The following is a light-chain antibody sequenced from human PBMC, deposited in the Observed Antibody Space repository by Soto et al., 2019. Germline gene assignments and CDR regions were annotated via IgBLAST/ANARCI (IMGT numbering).Light chain of an antibody. Sequence: AIRMTQSPSSPSASTGDRVTISWRASQGISSYLAWYQQKPGKAPKLLIYAASTLQSGVPSRFSGSGSGTDFTLTISCLQSEDFATYYCQQYYSYPRTFGQGTKVDIK. CDR2: AAS. V-gene: IGKV1-8*01. CDR1: QGISSY. CDR3: QQYYSYPRT. J-gene: IGKJ1*01.